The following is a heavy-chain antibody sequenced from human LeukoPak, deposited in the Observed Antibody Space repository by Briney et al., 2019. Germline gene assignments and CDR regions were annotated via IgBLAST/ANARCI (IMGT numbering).Heavy chain of an antibody. Sequence: GGSLRLSCAASGFTFSSYWMHWVRQAPVKGLVWVSRLYTDGSSTSYADSVKGRFTISRDNAKNTLYMQMNSLRDEDTAVYYCARVLRSHGDLFDYWGQGTLVTVSS. D-gene: IGHD4-17*01. CDR2: LYTDGSST. V-gene: IGHV3-74*01. CDR1: GFTFSSYW. J-gene: IGHJ4*02. CDR3: ARVLRSHGDLFDY.